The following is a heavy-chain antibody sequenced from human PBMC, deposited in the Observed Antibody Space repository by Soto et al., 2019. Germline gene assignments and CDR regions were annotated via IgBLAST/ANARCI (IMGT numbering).Heavy chain of an antibody. CDR1: GGSISSGGYY. Sequence: SETLSLTCTVSGGSISSGGYYWSWIRQHPGKGLEWIGEIYHSGSTNYNPSLKSRVTISVDKSKNQFSLKLSSVTAADTAVYYCARGGDCSSTSCYAWGADYYYYYMDVWGKRTTVTVSS. D-gene: IGHD2-2*01. V-gene: IGHV4-31*03. CDR3: ARGGDCSSTSCYAWGADYYYYYMDV. CDR2: IYHSGST. J-gene: IGHJ6*03.